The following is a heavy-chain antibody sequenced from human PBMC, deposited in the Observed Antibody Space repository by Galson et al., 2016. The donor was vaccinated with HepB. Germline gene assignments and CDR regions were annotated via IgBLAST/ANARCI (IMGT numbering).Heavy chain of an antibody. Sequence: SVKVSCKASGGTFSNYAISWVRQAPGQGLEWMGGIIPIYGTSNYAQKFQGRFTITADESTSVAYREVSSLKSEDTVVYYCARDRVVCDRDCSTSGYFDLWGGGTLVTVSS. CDR1: GGTFSNYA. CDR3: ARDRVVCDRDCSTSGYFDL. V-gene: IGHV1-69*13. CDR2: IIPIYGTS. J-gene: IGHJ2*01. D-gene: IGHD2-21*02.